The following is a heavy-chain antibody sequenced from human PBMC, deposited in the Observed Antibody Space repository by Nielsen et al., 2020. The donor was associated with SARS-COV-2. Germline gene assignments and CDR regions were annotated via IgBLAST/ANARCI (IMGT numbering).Heavy chain of an antibody. V-gene: IGHV3-33*08. D-gene: IGHD3-22*01. CDR1: GFTFRNYG. J-gene: IGHJ4*02. Sequence: GGSLRLSCAASGFTFRNYGMHWVRQAPGKGLEWVAVVWHDGGKKYYADSVKGRFTISRDDSKNTLYLHMSSLRADDTAVYHCVSQAEGYYSPYDFWGQGTLVTVSS. CDR2: VWHDGGKK. CDR3: VSQAEGYYSPYDF.